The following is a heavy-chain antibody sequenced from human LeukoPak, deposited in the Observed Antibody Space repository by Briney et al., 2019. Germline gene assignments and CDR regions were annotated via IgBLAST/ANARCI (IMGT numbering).Heavy chain of an antibody. Sequence: GGALRLSCAASEFTFVRYVMNRVRQAPGKGLEGVSYISSRSFKIDYADSVKGRFTLSRGNFKKSLYMYMDRLRDEDTAAYSSVSGPTYDSSWYFDMCVWGKGATVTVA. J-gene: IGHJ6*03. CDR1: EFTFVRYV. CDR3: VSGPTYDSSWYFDMCV. V-gene: IGHV3-48*02. CDR2: ISSRSFKI. D-gene: IGHD6-13*01.